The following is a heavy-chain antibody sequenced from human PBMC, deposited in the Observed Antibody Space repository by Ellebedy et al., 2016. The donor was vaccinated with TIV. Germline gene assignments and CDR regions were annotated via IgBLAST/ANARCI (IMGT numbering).Heavy chain of an antibody. Sequence: SLKISCAASGFTFDDYAMHWVRQAPGKGLEWVAGISWNSGTLAYADSVKGRFTISRSNAKNSLYQQMNSLRAEDTALYYCARREYTFGGSIGPFDSWGQGTLVTVSS. J-gene: IGHJ4*02. CDR2: ISWNSGTL. D-gene: IGHD3-16*02. CDR3: ARREYTFGGSIGPFDS. CDR1: GFTFDDYA. V-gene: IGHV3-9*01.